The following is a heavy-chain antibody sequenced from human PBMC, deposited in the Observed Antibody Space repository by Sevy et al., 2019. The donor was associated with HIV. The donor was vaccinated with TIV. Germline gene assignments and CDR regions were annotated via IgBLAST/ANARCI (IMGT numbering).Heavy chain of an antibody. CDR3: ARECQYYDSGGSYTPFDY. Sequence: GGSLRLSCGASGFTFSTYWMHWVRQAPGKGLVWVARIYRDGSSIRYADFVKGRFTISRDNAKDTLYLHMNSLRAEDTAVYYCARECQYYDSGGSYTPFDYWGQGLLVTVSS. V-gene: IGHV3-74*01. D-gene: IGHD3-22*01. CDR1: GFTFSTYW. J-gene: IGHJ4*02. CDR2: IYRDGSSI.